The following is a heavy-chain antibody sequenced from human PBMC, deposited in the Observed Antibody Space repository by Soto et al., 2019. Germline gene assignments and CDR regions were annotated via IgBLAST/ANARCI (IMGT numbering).Heavy chain of an antibody. Sequence: ASVKVSCKASGYTFTSYGISWVRQAPGQGLEWMGWISAYNGNTNYAQKLQGRVTMTTDTSTSTAYMELRSLRSDDTAAYYCARGRSSSWYGAPYYYYDMDVWGKGTTVTVSS. V-gene: IGHV1-18*01. D-gene: IGHD6-13*01. CDR3: ARGRSSSWYGAPYYYYDMDV. CDR2: ISAYNGNT. CDR1: GYTFTSYG. J-gene: IGHJ6*03.